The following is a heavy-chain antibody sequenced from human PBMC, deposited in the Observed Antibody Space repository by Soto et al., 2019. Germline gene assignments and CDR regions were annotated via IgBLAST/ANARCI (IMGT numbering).Heavy chain of an antibody. CDR2: IYPGDSDT. CDR1: GYSFINYW. J-gene: IGHJ4*02. V-gene: IGHV5-51*01. CDR3: ARRDDFSGVDY. D-gene: IGHD2-15*01. Sequence: GEYLKISCKGSGYSFINYWIGWVRQMPGKGLEWMGIIYPGDSDTRYSPSFRGQVTISADMSISTAYLQWSSLKASDTAVYYCARRDDFSGVDYWGQGTLVTVSS.